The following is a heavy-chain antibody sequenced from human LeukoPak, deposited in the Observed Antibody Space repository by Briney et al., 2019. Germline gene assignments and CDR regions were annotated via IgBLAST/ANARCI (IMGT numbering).Heavy chain of an antibody. D-gene: IGHD5-12*01. J-gene: IGHJ4*02. V-gene: IGHV4-34*01. CDR1: GGSFSGYY. CDR3: ARGDKQSGYDYDY. Sequence: SETLSLTCAVYGGSFSGYYWSWIRQPPGKGLEWIGEINHSGSTNYNPSLKSRVTISVDTSKNQFSLKLSSVTAADTAVYYCARGDKQSGYDYDYWGQGTLVTVSS. CDR2: INHSGST.